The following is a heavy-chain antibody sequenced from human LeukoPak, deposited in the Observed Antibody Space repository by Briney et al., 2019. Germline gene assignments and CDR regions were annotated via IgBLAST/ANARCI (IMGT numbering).Heavy chain of an antibody. J-gene: IGHJ4*02. D-gene: IGHD3-3*01. CDR2: IYPGDSDT. CDR1: GYGFTTNW. CDR3: ARLFTSRAYYDFWSGYAGGDYFDY. Sequence: GESLKISCKGSGYGFTTNWIGWVRQMPGKGLEWMGIIYPGDSDTRYSPSFQGQVTISADKSISTAYLQWSSLKASDTAMYYCARLFTSRAYYDFWSGYAGGDYFDYWGQGTLVTVSS. V-gene: IGHV5-51*01.